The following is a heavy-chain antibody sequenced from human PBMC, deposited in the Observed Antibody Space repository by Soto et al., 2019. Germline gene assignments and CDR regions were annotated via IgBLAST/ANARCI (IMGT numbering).Heavy chain of an antibody. J-gene: IGHJ6*02. CDR2: IRSKAYGGTT. V-gene: IGHV3-49*03. D-gene: IGHD3-10*01. Sequence: GGSLRLSCTASGFTFGDYAMSWFRQAPGKGLEWVGFIRSKAYGGTTEYAASVKGRFTISRDDSKSIAYLQMNSLKTEDTAVYYCTRVRQGISMVRGAPYGMVVWGQGTTVTVFS. CDR1: GFTFGDYA. CDR3: TRVRQGISMVRGAPYGMVV.